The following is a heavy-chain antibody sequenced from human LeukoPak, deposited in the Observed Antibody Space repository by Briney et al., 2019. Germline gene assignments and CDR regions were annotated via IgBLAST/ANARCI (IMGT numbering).Heavy chain of an antibody. CDR2: IIPIFGTA. Sequence: ASVKVSCKASGYTFTSYAISWVRQAPGQGLEWMGGIIPIFGTANYAQKFQGRVTITTDESTSTAYMELSSLRSEDTAVYYCATYSGSYYGWYFDLWGRGTLVTVSS. CDR1: GYTFTSYA. D-gene: IGHD1-26*01. J-gene: IGHJ2*01. V-gene: IGHV1-69*05. CDR3: ATYSGSYYGWYFDL.